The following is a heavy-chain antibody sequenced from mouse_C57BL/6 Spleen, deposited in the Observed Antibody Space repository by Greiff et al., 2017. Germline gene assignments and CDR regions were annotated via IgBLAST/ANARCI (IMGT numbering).Heavy chain of an antibody. V-gene: IGHV1-55*01. J-gene: IGHJ4*01. CDR3: ARGATVVVYYAMDY. Sequence: QVQLQQPGAELVKPGASVKMSCKASGYTFTSYWITWVKQRPGQGLEWIGDIYPGSGSTNYNEKFKSKATLTVDTSSSPAYMQLSSLTSEDSAVYYWARGATVVVYYAMDYWGQGTSVTVSS. D-gene: IGHD1-1*01. CDR1: GYTFTSYW. CDR2: IYPGSGST.